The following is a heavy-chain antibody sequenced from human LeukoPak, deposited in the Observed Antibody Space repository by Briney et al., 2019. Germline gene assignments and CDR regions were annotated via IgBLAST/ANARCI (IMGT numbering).Heavy chain of an antibody. V-gene: IGHV4-61*01. D-gene: IGHD3-22*01. CDR2: IYYSGST. CDR1: GGSVSSGSYY. J-gene: IGHJ4*02. CDR3: ARADYYDSSGYNDY. Sequence: KPSETLSLTCTVSGGSVSSGSYYWSWIRQPPGKGLEWIGYIYYSGSTNYNPSLKSRVTILVDTSKNQFSLKLSSVTAADTAVYYCARADYYDSSGYNDYWGQGTLVTVSS.